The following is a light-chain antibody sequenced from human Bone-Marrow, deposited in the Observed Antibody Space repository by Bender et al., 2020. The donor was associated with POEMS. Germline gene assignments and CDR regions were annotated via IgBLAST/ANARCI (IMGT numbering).Light chain of an antibody. CDR2: DAS. CDR1: NSDFGNYYY. CDR3: QSYDRSLSGLV. J-gene: IGLJ3*02. V-gene: IGLV2-14*03. Sequence: QSALTQPASVSGSPGQSITISCIGTNSDFGNYYYVSWYQQHPGKAPRLIIYDASTRPSGVPDRISGSKSGTSASLAITGLQAEDEADYYCQSYDRSLSGLVFGGGTKLTVL.